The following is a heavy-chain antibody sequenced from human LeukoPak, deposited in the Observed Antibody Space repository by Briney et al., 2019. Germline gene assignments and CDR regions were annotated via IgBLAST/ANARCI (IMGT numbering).Heavy chain of an antibody. Sequence: GGSLRLSCAASGFTFSSYEMNWVRQTPGKGLEWLSYISSSGGTIYYADSVKGRFTISRDNAKSSLYLQMNGLRAEDTAVYYCAGSFGDVKNFWGQGTLVTVSS. CDR3: AGSFGDVKNF. V-gene: IGHV3-48*03. CDR2: ISSSGGTI. D-gene: IGHD3-10*01. CDR1: GFTFSSYE. J-gene: IGHJ4*01.